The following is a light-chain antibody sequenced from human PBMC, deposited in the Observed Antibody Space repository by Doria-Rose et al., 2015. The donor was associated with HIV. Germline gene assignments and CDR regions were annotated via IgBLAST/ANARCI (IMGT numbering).Light chain of an antibody. V-gene: IGKV3-20*01. Sequence: LTQFPGTLSLSPGERATLSCRASQSFSSTYLAWYQQKPGQAPSLLIYDGSTRATGIPDGFSASGSGTDFTLTINRLEPEDFALYYCHQYGTSWTFGQGTKVEI. CDR1: QSFSSTY. CDR2: DGS. J-gene: IGKJ1*01. CDR3: HQYGTSWT.